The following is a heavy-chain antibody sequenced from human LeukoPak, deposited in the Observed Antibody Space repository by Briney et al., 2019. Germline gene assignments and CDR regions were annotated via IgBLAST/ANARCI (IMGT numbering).Heavy chain of an antibody. J-gene: IGHJ4*02. CDR3: ARDQISSSLYKEPLDY. CDR1: GFTFSTYN. D-gene: IGHD6-13*01. CDR2: ISSTSSTI. V-gene: IGHV3-48*02. Sequence: GGSLRLSCAASGFTFSTYNMNWVHQAPGKGLEWVSYISSTSSTIHYADSVKGRFTISRDNAKNSLYLQMNSLRDEDTAMYYCARDQISSSLYKEPLDYWGQGTLVTVSS.